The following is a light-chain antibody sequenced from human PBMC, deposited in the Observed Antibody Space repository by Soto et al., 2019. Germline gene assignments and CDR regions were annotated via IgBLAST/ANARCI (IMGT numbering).Light chain of an antibody. V-gene: IGKV3-15*01. Sequence: MMMTQSPVTLSVSPGERVTLSCRTSHSVNSHVAWYQQKPGQAPRLLLYGASTRATGIPVRFSGSGFGTEFTLTISSLQSEDFAVYYCQQYKNWPLFGQGTRLEIK. CDR2: GAS. CDR1: HSVNSH. J-gene: IGKJ5*01. CDR3: QQYKNWPL.